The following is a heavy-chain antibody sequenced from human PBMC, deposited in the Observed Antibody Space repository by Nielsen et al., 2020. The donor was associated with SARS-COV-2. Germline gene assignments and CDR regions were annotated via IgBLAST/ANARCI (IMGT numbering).Heavy chain of an antibody. CDR1: GFTFSSYW. D-gene: IGHD2-2*01. J-gene: IGHJ6*02. CDR2: ISSST. Sequence: GESLKISCAASGFTFSSYWMSWVRQAPGKGLEWVSAISSSTYYADSVKGRFTVSRDNSKNTLYLQMNSLRAEDTAVYYCARGGNVVVPAAIRVRYYYYGMDVWGQGTTVTVSS. V-gene: IGHV3-23*01. CDR3: ARGGNVVVPAAIRVRYYYYGMDV.